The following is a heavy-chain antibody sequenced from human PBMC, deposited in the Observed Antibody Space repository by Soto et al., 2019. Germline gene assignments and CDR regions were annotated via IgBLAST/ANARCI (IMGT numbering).Heavy chain of an antibody. D-gene: IGHD3-16*01. J-gene: IGHJ4*02. Sequence: QVQLVESGGGVVQPGRSLRLSCAASGYVFNHYGLHWVRQAPGKGLEWLTLTSYDGSNKQYADSVKGRFTISRDDSKNTVYLQMNSLRVDDTAVYYFARWGVSRSSGYYIDHWGQGTLVTVSS. CDR1: GYVFNHYG. V-gene: IGHV3-33*01. CDR3: ARWGVSRSSGYYIDH. CDR2: TSYDGSNK.